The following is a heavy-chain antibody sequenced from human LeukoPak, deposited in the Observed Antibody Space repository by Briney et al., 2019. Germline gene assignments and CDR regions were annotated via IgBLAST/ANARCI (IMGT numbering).Heavy chain of an antibody. V-gene: IGHV3-11*01. CDR2: ISSSGSTI. CDR1: GFTFSDYY. CDR3: TPHSSSWSPFDY. Sequence: GGSLRLSCAASGFTFSDYYMSWIRQAPGKGLEWVSYISSSGSTIYYADSVKGRFTISRDNAKNSLYLQMNSLRAEDTAVYYCTPHSSSWSPFDYWGQGTLVTVSS. J-gene: IGHJ4*02. D-gene: IGHD6-13*01.